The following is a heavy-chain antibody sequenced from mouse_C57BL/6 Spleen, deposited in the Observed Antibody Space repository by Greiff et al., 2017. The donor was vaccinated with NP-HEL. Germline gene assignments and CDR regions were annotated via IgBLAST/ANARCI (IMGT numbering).Heavy chain of an antibody. D-gene: IGHD2-1*01. CDR3: TTLYYGNYDYLDY. CDR2: IDPEDGGT. V-gene: IGHV14-1*01. CDR1: GFNIKDYY. Sequence: EVQLQQSGAELVRPGASVKLSCTASGFNIKDYYMHWVKQRPEQGLEWIGRIDPEDGGTEYAPKFQGKATMTADTSSNTAYLQLSSLTSEDTAVYYCTTLYYGNYDYLDYWGQGTTLTVSS. J-gene: IGHJ2*01.